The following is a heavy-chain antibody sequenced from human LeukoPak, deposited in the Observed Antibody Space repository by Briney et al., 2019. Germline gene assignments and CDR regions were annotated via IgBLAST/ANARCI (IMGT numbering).Heavy chain of an antibody. CDR2: ISKSSRTI. D-gene: IGHD2-2*01. CDR1: GFSFSDYS. J-gene: IGHJ6*02. CDR3: ARDSTSWPLDV. Sequence: GGSLRLSCAASGFSFSDYSMNWVRQAPGKGLEWISYISKSSRTISYADSVKGRFTISRDNAKTSSYLQMNSLRVEDTAVYYCARDSTSWPLDVWGQGTTVIVSS. V-gene: IGHV3-48*04.